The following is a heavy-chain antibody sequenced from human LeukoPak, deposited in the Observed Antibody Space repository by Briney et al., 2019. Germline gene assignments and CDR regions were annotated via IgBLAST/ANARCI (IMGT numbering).Heavy chain of an antibody. V-gene: IGHV4-59*12. D-gene: IGHD2-2*01. CDR1: DDSISDYY. Sequence: SETLSLTCTVSDDSISDYYRGWIRQPPGKGLEWIGYFYNSGRSTYNPSLKSRVTISVETAKNQFSLKLSSVTAEDTAVYYCASDIVVVNWGQGTLVTVPS. CDR2: FYNSGRS. CDR3: ASDIVVVN. J-gene: IGHJ4*02.